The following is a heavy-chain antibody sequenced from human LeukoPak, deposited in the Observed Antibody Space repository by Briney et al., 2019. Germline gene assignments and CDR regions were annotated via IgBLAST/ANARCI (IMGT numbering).Heavy chain of an antibody. Sequence: SETLSLTCIVSGGSISSSRDYWAWIRQPPGKGLEWIANIYYSGSTYYSPSLKSRVTISVDTSKNQFPLKLSSVTAADTAVYYCARVSFGCSGGSCYSRRFDPWGQGTLVTVSS. CDR1: GGSISSSRDY. CDR3: ARVSFGCSGGSCYSRRFDP. V-gene: IGHV4-39*06. CDR2: IYYSGST. D-gene: IGHD2-15*01. J-gene: IGHJ5*02.